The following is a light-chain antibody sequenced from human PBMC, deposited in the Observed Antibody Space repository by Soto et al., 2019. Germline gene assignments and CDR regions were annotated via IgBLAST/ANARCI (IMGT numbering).Light chain of an antibody. CDR3: AAWDDSLSGSGV. CDR1: SSNIGSNY. Sequence: QSALTQPPSASRTPGQRVTISCSGSSSNIGSNYVYWYQQLPGTAPKLLIYRNNQRPSGVPDRFSGSKSGTSASLAISGLRSEDEADYYCAAWDDSLSGSGVFGTGTKVTVL. CDR2: RNN. J-gene: IGLJ1*01. V-gene: IGLV1-47*01.